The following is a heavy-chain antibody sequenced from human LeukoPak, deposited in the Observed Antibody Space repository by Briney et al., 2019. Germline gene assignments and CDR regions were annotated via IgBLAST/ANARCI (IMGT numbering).Heavy chain of an antibody. CDR3: ARSGGSFGYYYGMDV. CDR2: IYPGDSDT. CDR1: GYSFTSYW. D-gene: IGHD3-3*01. V-gene: IGHV5-51*01. Sequence: GESLKISCKGSGYSFTSYWIGWVRQMPGKGLEWMGIIYPGDSDTRYSPSFQGQVTISADKSISTACLQWSSLKASDTAMYYCARSGGSFGYYYGMDVWGQGTTVTVSS. J-gene: IGHJ6*02.